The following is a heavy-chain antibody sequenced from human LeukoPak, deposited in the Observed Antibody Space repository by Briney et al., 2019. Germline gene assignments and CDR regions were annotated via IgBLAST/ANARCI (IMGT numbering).Heavy chain of an antibody. CDR3: ARDCGGGSCYGPYDAFDI. D-gene: IGHD2-15*01. CDR2: INWNGDSP. CDR1: GFSFDDYG. J-gene: IGHJ3*02. V-gene: IGHV3-20*04. Sequence: GGSLRLSCVASGFSFDDYGMTWVRQGPRKGLEWVSSINWNGDSPRYADSVKGRFTISRDNAKDSLYLQMSSLRDEDTAVYYCARDCGGGSCYGPYDAFDIWGQGTMVTVSS.